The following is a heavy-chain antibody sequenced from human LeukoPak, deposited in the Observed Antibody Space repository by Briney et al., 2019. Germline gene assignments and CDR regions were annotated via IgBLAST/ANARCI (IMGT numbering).Heavy chain of an antibody. CDR3: AKDITMVRGVDY. Sequence: GGSLRLSCAASGFTFSSYWMTWVRQAPGKGLEWVANINQDGSEKYYVDSVKGRFTISRDNAKRSVYLQMNSLRVEDTAVYYCAKDITMVRGVDYWGQGTLVTVSS. CDR2: INQDGSEK. V-gene: IGHV3-7*03. D-gene: IGHD3-10*01. J-gene: IGHJ4*02. CDR1: GFTFSSYW.